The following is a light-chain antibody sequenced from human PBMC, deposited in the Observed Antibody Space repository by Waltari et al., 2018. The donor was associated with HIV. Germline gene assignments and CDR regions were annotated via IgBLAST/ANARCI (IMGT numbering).Light chain of an antibody. J-gene: IGLJ2*01. CDR1: SSDIGGHNY. CDR2: DLT. V-gene: IGLV2-11*01. CDR3: CSFAGSYTWL. Sequence: QSALTQPRSVSGSPGQSVTISCPGTSSDIGGHNYVSWYQQLPGKGPKLMIYDLTKRPSGVPDRFSGSKSGNTASLTISGLQAEDEADYYCCSFAGSYTWLFGGGTKLTVL.